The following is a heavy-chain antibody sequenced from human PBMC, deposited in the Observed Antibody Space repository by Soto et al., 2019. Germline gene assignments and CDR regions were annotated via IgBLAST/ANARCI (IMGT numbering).Heavy chain of an antibody. CDR3: ARTPGGYDILTGYHYYYGIDV. Sequence: SGPTLVNPTQTLTLTCTFSGFSLSTSGMCVSWIRQPPGKALEWLARIDWDDDKYYSTSLKTRLTISKDTSKNQVVLTMTNMDPVDTATYYCARTPGGYDILTGYHYYYGIDVWGQGTTVTVSS. D-gene: IGHD3-9*01. V-gene: IGHV2-70*11. CDR2: IDWDDDK. CDR1: GFSLSTSGMC. J-gene: IGHJ6*02.